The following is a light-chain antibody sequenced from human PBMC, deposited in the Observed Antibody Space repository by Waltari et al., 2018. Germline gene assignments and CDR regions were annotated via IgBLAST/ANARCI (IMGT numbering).Light chain of an antibody. CDR3: SSYTTSSTWV. J-gene: IGLJ3*02. CDR2: DVS. CDR1: SSDVGGYNY. Sequence: QSALTQPASVSGSPGQSITHPCTGTSSDVGGYNYVSWYQLHPGKAPRLMIYDVSNRPSGVSNRFSGSKSVDTASLTVSGLQAEDEADYYCSSYTTSSTWVFGGGTKLTVL. V-gene: IGLV2-14*03.